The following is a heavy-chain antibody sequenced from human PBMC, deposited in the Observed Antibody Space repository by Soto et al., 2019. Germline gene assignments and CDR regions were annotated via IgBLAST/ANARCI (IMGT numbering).Heavy chain of an antibody. CDR2: INAGNGNT. V-gene: IGHV1-3*05. J-gene: IGHJ4*02. CDR1: GYTFTSYA. D-gene: IGHD2-21*02. Sequence: QVQLVQSGAEEKKPGASVKVSCKASGYTFTSYAMHWVRQAPGQRLEWMGWINAGNGNTKYSQKFQGRVTITRAPSSSTAYMELSSLRSEDTAVYYCARSIVVVTALDYWGQGTLVTVSS. CDR3: ARSIVVVTALDY.